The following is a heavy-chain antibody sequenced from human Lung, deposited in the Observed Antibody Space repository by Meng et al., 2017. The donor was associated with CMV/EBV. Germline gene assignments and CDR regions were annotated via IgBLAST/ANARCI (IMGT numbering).Heavy chain of an antibody. D-gene: IGHD3-10*01. CDR2: IHSSGST. CDR3: ARASYGSGSPLGESWFDP. CDR1: GGSISSGGYY. V-gene: IGHV4-31*03. J-gene: IGHJ5*02. Sequence: VHLQESAPGLVKPSQPLPLTCTVSGGSISSGGYYWSWIRQHPGKGLEWIGYIHSSGSTYYNPSLRSRLTISVDTSKNQFSLKLSSVTAADTAVYYCARASYGSGSPLGESWFDPWGQGTLVTVSS.